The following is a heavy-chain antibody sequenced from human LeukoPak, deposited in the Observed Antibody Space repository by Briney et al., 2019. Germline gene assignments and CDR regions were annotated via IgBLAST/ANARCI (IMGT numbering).Heavy chain of an antibody. D-gene: IGHD3-10*01. Sequence: SETLSLTCTVSGGSISSYSWSWVRQPPGKGLEWIAYMSYSGTTNYIPSLKSRVTISVDTSKKQFSLKLSSVTAADTAVYYCARHEGKLWFRETAMNYWGQGTLVTVSS. V-gene: IGHV4-59*08. CDR2: MSYSGTT. J-gene: IGHJ4*02. CDR3: ARHEGKLWFRETAMNY. CDR1: GGSISSYS.